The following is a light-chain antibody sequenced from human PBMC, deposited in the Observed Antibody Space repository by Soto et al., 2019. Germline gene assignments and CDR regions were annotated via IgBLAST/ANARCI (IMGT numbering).Light chain of an antibody. CDR2: DAS. CDR3: QQSNNWPPWT. J-gene: IGKJ1*01. CDR1: QSVSYY. V-gene: IGKV3-11*01. Sequence: EIVLTQSPATLSLSPGERATLSCRASQSVSYYLAWYQQKPGQAPRLLIYDASNRATGIPARFSGSGSGTDFNLTISSLEPEDSAIYYWQQSNNWPPWTFGQGTKVEIK.